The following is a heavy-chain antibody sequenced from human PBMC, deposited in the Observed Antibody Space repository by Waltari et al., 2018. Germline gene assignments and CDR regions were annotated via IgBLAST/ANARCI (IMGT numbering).Heavy chain of an antibody. J-gene: IGHJ3*02. Sequence: QVQLVESGVGVVQPGRSRRPACAASGFPFSCSALHWVRPAPGKRLEWVAVISYDGSNKYYADSVKGRFTISRDNSKNTLYLQMNSLRAEDTAVYYCARRGGYCSSTSCPGAFDIWGQGTMVTVSS. CDR3: ARRGGYCSSTSCPGAFDI. CDR2: ISYDGSNK. CDR1: GFPFSCSA. V-gene: IGHV3-30*04. D-gene: IGHD2-2*01.